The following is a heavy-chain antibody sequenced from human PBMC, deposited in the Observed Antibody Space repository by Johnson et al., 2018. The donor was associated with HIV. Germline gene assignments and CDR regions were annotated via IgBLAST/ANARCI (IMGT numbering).Heavy chain of an antibody. Sequence: MKWVRQTPGMGLEWVSGINWNGGSKGYAESVKGRFSISRDNAKNSLYLQMNSLRAEDTAVYYCARDDLDNSGHLMAFDMWGQGTMVTVSS. V-gene: IGHV3-20*03. CDR3: ARDDLDNSGHLMAFDM. CDR2: INWNGGSK. D-gene: IGHD1-26*01. J-gene: IGHJ3*02.